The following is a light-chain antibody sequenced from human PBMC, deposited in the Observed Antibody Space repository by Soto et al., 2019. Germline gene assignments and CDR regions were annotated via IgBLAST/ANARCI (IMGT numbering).Light chain of an antibody. CDR3: SSYTSSSSYV. V-gene: IGLV2-14*01. CDR2: DVS. CDR1: SSDVGAYNS. J-gene: IGLJ1*01. Sequence: QSALTQPASVSGSPGQSIAISCTGTSSDVGAYNSVSWYQQYPGKAPKLMIHDVSNRPSGVSDRFSGSKSGNTASLTISGLQAEDEADYYCSSYTSSSSYVFGRGTKAPS.